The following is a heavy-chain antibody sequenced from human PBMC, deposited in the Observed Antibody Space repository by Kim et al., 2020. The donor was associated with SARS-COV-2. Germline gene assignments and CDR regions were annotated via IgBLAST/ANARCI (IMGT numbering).Heavy chain of an antibody. Sequence: GGSLRLSCVTSGFTFSSYAMSWFRQASGKGLEWVSAVTGSSSTTYYSDSVKGRFTISRDNSKNTLSLQMTSLTTEDTAVYYCAKVGSGAYVGRDYFEYWGQGILVTVSS. CDR1: GFTFSSYA. D-gene: IGHD5-12*01. CDR2: VTGSSSTT. J-gene: IGHJ4*02. CDR3: AKVGSGAYVGRDYFEY. V-gene: IGHV3-23*01.